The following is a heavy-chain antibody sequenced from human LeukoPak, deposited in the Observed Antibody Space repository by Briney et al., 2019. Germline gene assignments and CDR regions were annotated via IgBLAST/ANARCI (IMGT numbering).Heavy chain of an antibody. V-gene: IGHV4-34*01. Sequence: SETLSLTWAVYGGSFSGYYWSWIRQPPGKGLEWIGEINHSGSTNYNPSLKSRVTISVDTSKNQFSLKLSSVTAAYTAVYYCARLRYWGQGTLVTVSS. CDR1: GGSFSGYY. CDR2: INHSGST. J-gene: IGHJ4*02. CDR3: ARLRY.